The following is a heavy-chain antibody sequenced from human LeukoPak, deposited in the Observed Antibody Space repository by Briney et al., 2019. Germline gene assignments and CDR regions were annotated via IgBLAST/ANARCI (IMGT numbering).Heavy chain of an antibody. D-gene: IGHD3-22*01. V-gene: IGHV4-59*03. CDR1: GGSISDYY. CDR3: ALCYYDTSGHRVLDY. Sequence: PSETLSLTCTVSGGSISDYYWSWIRQPPGKGLEWIGYIYYSGSTSYNPSLKSRVTISVDTSKNQFSLKLSSVTTADTAVYYCALCYYDTSGHRVLDYWGQGTLVTVSS. CDR2: IYYSGST. J-gene: IGHJ4*02.